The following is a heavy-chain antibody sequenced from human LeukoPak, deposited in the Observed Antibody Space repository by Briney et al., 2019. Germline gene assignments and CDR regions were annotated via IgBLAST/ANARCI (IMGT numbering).Heavy chain of an antibody. CDR3: NKIYCAFDIGDY. J-gene: IGHJ4*01. Sequence: GGSLRLSCTTSGLRLGDHDRKWVRQAPGEGREWVGYIRSKGYGRTPEYAASVKRRLRIPRDDLRSIVYTQMNSLSTEYTSVYQCNKIYCAFDIGDYWGRGTLATVSS. D-gene: IGHD2-21*01. V-gene: IGHV3-49*04. CDR2: IRSKGYGRTP. CDR1: GLRLGDHD.